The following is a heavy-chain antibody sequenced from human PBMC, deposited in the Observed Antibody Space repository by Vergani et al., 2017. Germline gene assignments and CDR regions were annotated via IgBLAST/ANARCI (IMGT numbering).Heavy chain of an antibody. J-gene: IGHJ4*02. CDR2: ISYDGSNK. CDR3: ARILGRWLQFELDY. V-gene: IGHV3-30*04. D-gene: IGHD5-24*01. Sequence: VQLLESGGGLVQPGGSLRLSCAASGFTFSSYAMHWVRQAPGKGLEWVAVISYDGSNKYYADSVKGRFTISRDNSKNTLYLQMNSLRAEDTAVYYCARILGRWLQFELDYWGQGTLVTVSS. CDR1: GFTFSSYA.